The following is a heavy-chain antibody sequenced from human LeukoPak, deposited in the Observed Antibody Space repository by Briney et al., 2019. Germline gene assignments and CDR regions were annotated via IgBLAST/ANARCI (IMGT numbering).Heavy chain of an antibody. CDR1: GFTLSSYN. J-gene: IGHJ4*02. D-gene: IGHD3-22*01. V-gene: IGHV3-21*04. CDR3: TRSGYRHPYHFDS. Sequence: GGSLRLSCAASGFTLSSYNMNWVRQAPGKGLEWVSSISSSSSYIYYADSVKGRFTISRDNSKNTLSLQMNSLRAEDTAIYYCTRSGYRHPYHFDSWGQGTLVTVSS. CDR2: ISSSSSYI.